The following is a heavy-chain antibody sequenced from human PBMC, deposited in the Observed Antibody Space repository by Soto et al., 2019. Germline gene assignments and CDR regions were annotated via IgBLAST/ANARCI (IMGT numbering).Heavy chain of an antibody. CDR3: ARQCRGVTCHWFVP. CDR1: SGSISSTIYS. V-gene: IGHV4-39*01. CDR2: IFYSGST. J-gene: IGHJ5*02. D-gene: IGHD2-15*01. Sequence: QLQLQESGPGLVKPSETLSLTCTVSSGSISSTIYSWDWIRQPPGKGLEWIGSIFYSGSTYYNPCLKRRVTISVDTSKNQFSLTLTSVTAADTAVYYCARQCRGVTCHWFVPWGQGTLVTVSS.